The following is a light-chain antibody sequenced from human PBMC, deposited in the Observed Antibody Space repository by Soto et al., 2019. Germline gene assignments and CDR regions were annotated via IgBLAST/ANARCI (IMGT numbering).Light chain of an antibody. CDR1: QGISSY. CDR2: AAS. CDR3: QHTFNSPPWT. V-gene: IGKV1-39*01. J-gene: IGKJ1*01. Sequence: MTQSPSTLSGSVGDRVTITCRASQGISSYLAWYQQKPGKAPKLLIYAASTLQSGVPSRFSGSGSGTDFTLTISSLQSEDFASYFCQHTFNSPPWTFGQGTKVDIK.